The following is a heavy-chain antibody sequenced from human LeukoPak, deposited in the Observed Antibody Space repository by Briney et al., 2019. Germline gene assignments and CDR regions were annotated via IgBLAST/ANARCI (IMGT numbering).Heavy chain of an antibody. D-gene: IGHD6-13*01. Sequence: NPGGSLRLSCITSGFIFGDSSMSWVRQAPGKGLEWVGRIKSKTDGGTTDYAAPVKGRFTISRDDSKNTLYLQMNSLKTEDTAVYYCTTRAAAGLYYFDYWGQGTLVTVSS. CDR1: GFIFGDSS. J-gene: IGHJ4*02. V-gene: IGHV3-15*01. CDR2: IKSKTDGGTT. CDR3: TTRAAAGLYYFDY.